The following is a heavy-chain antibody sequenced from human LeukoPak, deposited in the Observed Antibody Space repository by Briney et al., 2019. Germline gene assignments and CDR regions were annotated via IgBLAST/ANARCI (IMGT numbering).Heavy chain of an antibody. CDR1: GFTFSDYW. Sequence: GGSLRLSCAASGFTFSDYWMIWVRQAPGKGLEWVANIKQDGSEIYYVDSVKGRFTISRDNAKNSLYLQMNSLRAEDTAVYYCTGKRFDPWGQGTLVIVSS. J-gene: IGHJ5*02. CDR2: IKQDGSEI. V-gene: IGHV3-7*01. CDR3: TGKRFDP. D-gene: IGHD5-24*01.